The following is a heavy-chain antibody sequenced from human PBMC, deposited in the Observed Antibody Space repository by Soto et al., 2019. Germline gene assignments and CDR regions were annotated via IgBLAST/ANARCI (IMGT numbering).Heavy chain of an antibody. J-gene: IGHJ4*02. D-gene: IGHD1-26*01. V-gene: IGHV4-34*01. CDR2: INHSGST. CDR3: ARGSSRGVGAKVRYYFDY. CDR1: GGSFSGYY. Sequence: PSDTLSLTCAVYGGSFSGYYWSWIRQPPGKGLEWIGEINHSGSTNYNPSLKSRVTISVDTSKNQFSLKLSSVTAADTAVYYCARGSSRGVGAKVRYYFDYWGQGTLVTVSS.